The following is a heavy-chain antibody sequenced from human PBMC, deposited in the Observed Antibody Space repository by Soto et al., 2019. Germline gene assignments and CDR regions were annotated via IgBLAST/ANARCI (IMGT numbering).Heavy chain of an antibody. CDR3: VRDYYDTSGYPNTFDM. J-gene: IGHJ3*02. Sequence: PGGSLRLSCAASGFTLSRHTMNWVRQAPGKGLEWVSFIGSRTSDISYADSVKGRFTISRDNAKNSLYLDLTRLRAEDTAVYFCVRDYYDTSGYPNTFDMWGQGTMVTVSS. CDR1: GFTLSRHT. V-gene: IGHV3-21*01. D-gene: IGHD3-22*01. CDR2: IGSRTSDI.